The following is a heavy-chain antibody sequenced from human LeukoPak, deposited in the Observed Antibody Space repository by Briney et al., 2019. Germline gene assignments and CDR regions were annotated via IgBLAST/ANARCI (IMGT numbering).Heavy chain of an antibody. CDR3: ARVYSGSSPPRFDY. V-gene: IGHV4-4*02. D-gene: IGHD6-13*01. J-gene: IGHJ4*02. Sequence: SGTLSLTCAVSGGSISSSNWWSWVRQPPGKGLEWIGEIYHSGSTNYNPSLKSRVTISVDKSKNQFSLKLSSVAAADTAVYYCARVYSGSSPPRFDYWGQGTLVTVSS. CDR1: GGSISSSNW. CDR2: IYHSGST.